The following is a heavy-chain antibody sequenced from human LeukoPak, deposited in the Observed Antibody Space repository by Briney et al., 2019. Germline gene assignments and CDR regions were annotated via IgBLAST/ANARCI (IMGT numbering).Heavy chain of an antibody. D-gene: IGHD1-20*01. Sequence: SETLSLTCTVSGGSISSGSYYWSWTRQPGGKGLEWIGRIYTSGSTNYNPSLKSRVTISVDTSKNQFSLKLSSVTAADTAVYYCARDSGITGTPDYWGQGTLVTVSS. CDR3: ARDSGITGTPDY. V-gene: IGHV4-61*02. CDR2: IYTSGST. CDR1: GGSISSGSYY. J-gene: IGHJ4*02.